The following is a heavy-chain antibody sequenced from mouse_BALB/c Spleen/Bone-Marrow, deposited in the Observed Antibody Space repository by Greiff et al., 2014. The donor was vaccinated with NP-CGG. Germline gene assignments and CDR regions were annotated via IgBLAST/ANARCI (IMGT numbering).Heavy chain of an antibody. D-gene: IGHD5-1*01. CDR1: GFTFTDYF. CDR2: IRNKANGYTT. Sequence: EVKLMESGGGLVQPGGSLRLSCTTSGFTFTDYFMTWVRQPPGKALEWLGFIRNKANGYTTEYSPSVKGRFTISRDTSQGILYLQMNTLRAEDSAIYFCARDYSGYFDFWGQGTTLTVSS. CDR3: ARDYSGYFDF. J-gene: IGHJ2*01. V-gene: IGHV7-3*02.